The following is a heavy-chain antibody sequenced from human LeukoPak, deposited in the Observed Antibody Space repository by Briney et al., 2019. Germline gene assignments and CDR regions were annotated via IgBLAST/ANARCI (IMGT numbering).Heavy chain of an antibody. Sequence: PGGSLRLSCAAAGFTFSSSSMNWVRQTPGKGLEWVSSISGSGGNTYYADSVKGRFTISRDNSKNTLYLQMNNVGAEDTALYYCAKCMAEPGTCYFDYWGQGTLVTVSS. V-gene: IGHV3-23*01. CDR2: ISGSGGNT. CDR1: GFTFSSSS. D-gene: IGHD6-13*01. J-gene: IGHJ4*02. CDR3: AKCMAEPGTCYFDY.